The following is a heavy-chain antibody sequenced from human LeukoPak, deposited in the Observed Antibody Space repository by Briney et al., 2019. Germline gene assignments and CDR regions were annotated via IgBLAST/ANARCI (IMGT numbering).Heavy chain of an antibody. CDR3: ARGVVSDAFDY. CDR2: IYHSGST. Sequence: SETLSLTCTVSGGSISSGGYYWSWIRQPPGKGLEWIGYIYHSGSTYYNPSLKSRVTISVDTSKNQFSLKLSSVTAADTAVYYCARGVVSDAFDYWGQGTLVTVSS. D-gene: IGHD2-15*01. CDR1: GGSISSGGYY. J-gene: IGHJ4*02. V-gene: IGHV4-30-2*01.